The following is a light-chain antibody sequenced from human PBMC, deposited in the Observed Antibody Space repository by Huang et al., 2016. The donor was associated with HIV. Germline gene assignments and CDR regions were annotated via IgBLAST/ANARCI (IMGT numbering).Light chain of an antibody. Sequence: EIVMTQSPATLSVSPGERATLSCTARHSVGSNLAWYQQKPGQAPRLLFYGASARATGIPARFSGGGSGTEFTLTISSLQSEDFAVYSCQQYYTWPLTFGQGTKVEI. J-gene: IGKJ1*01. V-gene: IGKV3-15*01. CDR3: QQYYTWPLT. CDR1: HSVGSN. CDR2: GAS.